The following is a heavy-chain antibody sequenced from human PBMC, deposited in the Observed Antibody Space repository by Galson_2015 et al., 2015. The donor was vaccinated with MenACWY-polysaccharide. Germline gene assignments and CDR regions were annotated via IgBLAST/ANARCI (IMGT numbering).Heavy chain of an antibody. CDR2: INPDGSNT. J-gene: IGHJ4*02. CDR3: VRQYTSGWYLRYDY. Sequence: SLRLSCAASGFSFSNYWMRWVRQAPGKGLVWVSRINPDGSNTNYADSVKGRFTISRDNAKNTLFLQMNSLRAEETALYYCVRQYTSGWYLRYDYWGQGTLVTVSS. V-gene: IGHV3-74*01. CDR1: GFSFSNYW. D-gene: IGHD6-19*01.